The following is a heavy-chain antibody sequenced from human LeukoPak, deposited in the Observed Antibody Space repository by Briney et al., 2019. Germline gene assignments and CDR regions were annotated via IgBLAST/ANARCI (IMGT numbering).Heavy chain of an antibody. V-gene: IGHV3-53*01. CDR2: IYSGGST. D-gene: IGHD3-10*01. Sequence: PGGSLRLSCAASGFTVSSNYMSWVRQAPGKGLEWVSVIYSGGSTYYADSVKGRFTISRDNSKNTLYLQMNSLRAEDTAVYYCAKGFGEFPYYYYGMDVWGQGTTVTVSS. CDR1: GFTVSSNY. J-gene: IGHJ6*02. CDR3: AKGFGEFPYYYYGMDV.